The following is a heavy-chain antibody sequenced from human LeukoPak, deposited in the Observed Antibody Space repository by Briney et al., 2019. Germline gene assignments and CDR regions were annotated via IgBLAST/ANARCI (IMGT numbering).Heavy chain of an antibody. CDR2: ISSSSSYI. Sequence: GGSLRLSCAASGFTLTTYSMNWVRQAPGKGLEWVSSISSSSSYIYYADSVKGRFTISRDNSKNTLYLQMNSLRAEDTAVYYCAKVQGYSGYDGDYWGQGTLVTVSS. J-gene: IGHJ4*02. CDR1: GFTLTTYS. D-gene: IGHD5-12*01. CDR3: AKVQGYSGYDGDY. V-gene: IGHV3-21*04.